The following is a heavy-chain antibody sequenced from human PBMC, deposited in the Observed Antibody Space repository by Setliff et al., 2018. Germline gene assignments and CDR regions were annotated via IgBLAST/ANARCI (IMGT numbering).Heavy chain of an antibody. Sequence: SVKVSCKASGGTFSSYGISWVRQAPGQGLEWMGGTIPIFGTTDYAQKFQGRVTIITDESTSTAFMQLSSLRSEDTAVYYCARDLGYCSRTSCHGDWFDPWGQGTLVTVSS. CDR3: ARDLGYCSRTSCHGDWFDP. J-gene: IGHJ5*02. D-gene: IGHD2-2*01. V-gene: IGHV1-69*05. CDR2: TIPIFGTT. CDR1: GGTFSSYG.